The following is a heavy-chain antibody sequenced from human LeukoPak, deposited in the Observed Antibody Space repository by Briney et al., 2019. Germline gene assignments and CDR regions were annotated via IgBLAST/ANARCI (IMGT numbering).Heavy chain of an antibody. J-gene: IGHJ4*02. Sequence: GGSLRLSCAASGFTFSSYAMHWVRQAPGKGLEWVAVISYDGSNKYYADSVKGRFTISRDNSKNTLYLQMNSLRAEDTAVYYCARDVGYYDSSGYSDYWGQGTLVTVSS. CDR2: ISYDGSNK. CDR1: GFTFSSYA. D-gene: IGHD3-22*01. V-gene: IGHV3-30*04. CDR3: ARDVGYYDSSGYSDY.